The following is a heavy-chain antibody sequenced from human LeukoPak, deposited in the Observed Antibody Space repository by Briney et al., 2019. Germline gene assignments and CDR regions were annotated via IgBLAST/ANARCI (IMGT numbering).Heavy chain of an antibody. D-gene: IGHD3-22*01. CDR2: INHSGST. Sequence: PSETLSLTCAVYGGSFSGYYWSWIRQPPGKGLEWIGEINHSGSTNYNPSLKSRVTISVDTSKNQFSLKLSSVTAADTAVYYCARHGSPYYYDSSGYYGVDPWGQGTLVTVSS. J-gene: IGHJ5*02. V-gene: IGHV4-34*01. CDR3: ARHGSPYYYDSSGYYGVDP. CDR1: GGSFSGYY.